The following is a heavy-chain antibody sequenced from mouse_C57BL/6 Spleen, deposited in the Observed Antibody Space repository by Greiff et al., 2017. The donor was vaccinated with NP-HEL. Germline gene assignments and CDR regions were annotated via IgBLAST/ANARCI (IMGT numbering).Heavy chain of an antibody. J-gene: IGHJ1*03. D-gene: IGHD1-1*01. Sequence: VQLQQPGAELVKPGASVKMSCKASGYTFTSYWITWVKQRPGQGLEWIGDIYPGSGSTNYNEKFKSKATLTVDTSSSTAYMQLSSLTSEDSAVYYCARGTTVVRYFDVWGTGTTVTVSS. CDR2: IYPGSGST. V-gene: IGHV1-55*01. CDR1: GYTFTSYW. CDR3: ARGTTVVRYFDV.